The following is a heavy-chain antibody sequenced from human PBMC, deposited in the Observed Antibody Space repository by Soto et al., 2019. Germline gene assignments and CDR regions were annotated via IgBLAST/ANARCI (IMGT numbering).Heavy chain of an antibody. CDR2: TCYRSKWHN. CDR1: GDSVSSNIAT. D-gene: IGHD7-27*01. V-gene: IGHV6-1*01. CDR3: ARSSVGTNKVSFDY. Sequence: SPTLSLTCAISGDSVSSNIATWNWIRQSPSRGLEWLGRTCYRSKWHNEYAVSVKSRITIISDTSKNQVSLQQNSMTPEDTAVYYCARSSVGTNKVSFDYWGQGSVVTVYS. J-gene: IGHJ4*02.